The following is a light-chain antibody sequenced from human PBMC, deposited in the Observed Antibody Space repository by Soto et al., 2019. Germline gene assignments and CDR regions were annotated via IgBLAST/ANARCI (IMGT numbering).Light chain of an antibody. Sequence: DIHMTRSPSTLSASVGNMFTITCRASQSISSWLAWYQQKPGKAPKFLIYDASNLESGVPSRLSGSGSETDFTLTITRMQPEDFAVYYCQQYSSSRTFGQGTKVDIK. CDR3: QQYSSSRT. CDR2: DAS. J-gene: IGKJ1*01. V-gene: IGKV1-5*01. CDR1: QSISSW.